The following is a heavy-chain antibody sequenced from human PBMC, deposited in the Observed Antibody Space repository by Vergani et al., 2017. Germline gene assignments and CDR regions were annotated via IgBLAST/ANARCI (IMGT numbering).Heavy chain of an antibody. J-gene: IGHJ6*04. V-gene: IGHV3-30-3*01. CDR1: GFTFSSYA. CDR2: ISYDGSNK. D-gene: IGHD2-2*01. Sequence: QVQLVESGGGVVQPGRSLRLSCAASGFTFSSYAMHWVRQAPGKGLEWVAVISYDGSNKYYADSVKGRFTISRDNSKNTLYLQMNSLRAEDTAVYYCARDSRRYCSNTSCWVLMDVWGKGP. CDR3: ARDSRRYCSNTSCWVLMDV.